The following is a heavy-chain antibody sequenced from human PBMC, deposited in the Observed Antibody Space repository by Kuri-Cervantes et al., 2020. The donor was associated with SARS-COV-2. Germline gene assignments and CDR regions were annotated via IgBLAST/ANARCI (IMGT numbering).Heavy chain of an antibody. CDR2: ISSSSTI. D-gene: IGHD2-15*01. J-gene: IGHJ3*02. V-gene: IGHV3-48*01. CDR1: GFTFSSYS. CDR3: ATRGWYYAFDI. Sequence: GESLKISCAASGFTFSSYSMNWVRQAPGKGLEWVSYISSSSTIYYADSVKGRFTISRDNAKNSLYLQMNSLRAEDTAVYYCATRGWYYAFDIWGQGTMVTVSS.